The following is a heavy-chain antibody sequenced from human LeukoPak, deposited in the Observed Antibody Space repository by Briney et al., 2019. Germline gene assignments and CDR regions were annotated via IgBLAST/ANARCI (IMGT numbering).Heavy chain of an antibody. V-gene: IGHV5-51*01. CDR1: GYSFTSYW. CDR3: ARLIDRPDGGYCSSTSCKRNYYYYGMDV. J-gene: IGHJ6*02. D-gene: IGHD2-2*01. CDR2: IYPGDSDT. Sequence: GESLKISCKGSGYSFTSYWIGWVRQMPGKGLEWMGIIYPGDSDTRYSPSFQGQVTISADKSISTAYLQGSSLKASDTAMYYCARLIDRPDGGYCSSTSCKRNYYYYGMDVWGQGTTVTVSS.